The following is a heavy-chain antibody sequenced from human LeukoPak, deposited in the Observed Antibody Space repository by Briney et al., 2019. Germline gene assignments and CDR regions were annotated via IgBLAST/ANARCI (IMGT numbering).Heavy chain of an antibody. D-gene: IGHD3-10*01. V-gene: IGHV3-23*01. J-gene: IGHJ4*02. CDR3: AKHFYNSGSYPH. CDR1: GFTFSSYA. CDR2: ISGNGGNT. Sequence: PGGSLRLSCAASGFTFSSYAMSWVRQVPGKGLDWVSAISGNGGNTYYADSVKGRFTISRDNSENTLFLQMNSLRAEDTAVYYCAKHFYNSGSYPHWGQGTLVTVSS.